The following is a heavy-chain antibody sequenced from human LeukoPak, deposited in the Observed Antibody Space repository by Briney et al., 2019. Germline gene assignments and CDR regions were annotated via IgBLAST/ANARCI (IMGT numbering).Heavy chain of an antibody. CDR1: GGSISSYY. D-gene: IGHD6-19*01. V-gene: IGHV4-59*01. J-gene: IGHJ4*02. CDR2: IYYSGST. CDR3: ARRYSSGWTFDY. Sequence: SETLPLTCTVSGGSISSYYWSWIRQPPGKGLEWIGYIYYSGSTNYNPSLKSRVTISVDTSKNQFSLKLSSVTAADTAVYFCARRYSSGWTFDYWGQGTLVTVSS.